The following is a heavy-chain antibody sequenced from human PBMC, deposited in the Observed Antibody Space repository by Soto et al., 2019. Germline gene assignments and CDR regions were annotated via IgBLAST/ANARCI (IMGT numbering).Heavy chain of an antibody. CDR1: GYTFTSYG. J-gene: IGHJ4*02. Sequence: ASVKVSWKASGYTFTSYGISCVRQAPGQGLEWMGWISAYNGNTNYAQKLQGRVTMTTDTSTSTAYMELRSLRSDDTAVYYCARHAGVAGSSWYYFDYWGQGSLVTVSS. CDR3: ARHAGVAGSSWYYFDY. V-gene: IGHV1-18*01. CDR2: ISAYNGNT. D-gene: IGHD6-13*01.